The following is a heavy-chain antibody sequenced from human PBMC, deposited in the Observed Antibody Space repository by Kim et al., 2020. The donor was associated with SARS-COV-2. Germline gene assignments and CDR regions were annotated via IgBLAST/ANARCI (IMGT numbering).Heavy chain of an antibody. CDR1: ACSIRSGSYY. Sequence: SETLSLTCTVSACSIRSGSYYWSWILQPAGKGLEWIWRIYTSGSTNYNPSLKSRVTISVDTSKNQFSLKLSSVTAADMAVYYCARDRQIDLYGVRTPGWFDPWGQGTLVTVSS. CDR2: IYTSGST. CDR3: ARDRQIDLYGVRTPGWFDP. D-gene: IGHD4-17*01. V-gene: IGHV4-61*02. J-gene: IGHJ5*02.